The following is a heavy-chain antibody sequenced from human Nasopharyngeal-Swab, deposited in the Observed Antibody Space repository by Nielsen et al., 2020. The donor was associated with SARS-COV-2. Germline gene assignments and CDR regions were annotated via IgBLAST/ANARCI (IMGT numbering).Heavy chain of an antibody. CDR2: ISYDGSNK. Sequence: GGSLRLSCAASGFTFSSNGMHWVRQAPGKGLEWVAVISYDGSNKYYADSVKGRFTISRDNSKNTLYLQMNSLRAEDTAVYYCAKAWLHNYWGQGTLVTVSS. CDR3: AKAWLHNY. V-gene: IGHV3-30*18. D-gene: IGHD5-24*01. J-gene: IGHJ4*02. CDR1: GFTFSSNG.